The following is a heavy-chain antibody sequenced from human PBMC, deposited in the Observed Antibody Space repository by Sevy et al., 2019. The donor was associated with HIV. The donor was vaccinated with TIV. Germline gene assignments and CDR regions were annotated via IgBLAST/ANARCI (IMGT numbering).Heavy chain of an antibody. D-gene: IGHD3-10*01. CDR3: AKKGGYGSGSYYWYFDL. V-gene: IGHV3-74*01. CDR2: INTDGSST. Sequence: GGSLRLSCAASGFTFSSYWMHWVRQAPGKGLVWVSHINTDGSSTSYGDSVKGPFTISRDNAKNTLYLQMNSLRAEDTAVYYCAKKGGYGSGSYYWYFDLWGRGTLVTVSS. J-gene: IGHJ2*01. CDR1: GFTFSSYW.